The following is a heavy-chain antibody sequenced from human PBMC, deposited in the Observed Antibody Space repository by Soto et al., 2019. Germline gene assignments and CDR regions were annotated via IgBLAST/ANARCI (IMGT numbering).Heavy chain of an antibody. V-gene: IGHV1-69*13. D-gene: IGHD4-4*01. Sequence: GASVKVSCKASGGTFSSYAISWVRQAPGQGLEWMGGIIPIFGTANYAQKFQGRVTITADESTSTAYMELSSLRSEDTAVYYCARDRISNSVNWFDPSGQGTLVTVSS. CDR2: IIPIFGTA. CDR1: GGTFSSYA. J-gene: IGHJ5*02. CDR3: ARDRISNSVNWFDP.